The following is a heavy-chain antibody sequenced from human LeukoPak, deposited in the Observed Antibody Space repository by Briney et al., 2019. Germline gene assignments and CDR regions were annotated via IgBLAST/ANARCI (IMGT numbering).Heavy chain of an antibody. CDR1: GYTLTELS. D-gene: IGHD1-7*01. CDR2: FDPEDGET. J-gene: IGHJ4*02. Sequence: GASVKVSCKVSGYTLTELSMHWVRQAPGKGLEWMGGFDPEDGETIYAQKFQGRVTMTEDTSTDTAYMELRSLRSDDTAVYYCARDLNYPTQFYFDYWGQGTLVTVSS. CDR3: ARDLNYPTQFYFDY. V-gene: IGHV1-24*01.